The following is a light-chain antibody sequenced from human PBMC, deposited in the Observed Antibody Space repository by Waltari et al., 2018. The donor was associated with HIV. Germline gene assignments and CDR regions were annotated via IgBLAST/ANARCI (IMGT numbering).Light chain of an antibody. CDR3: QQYGRSPIT. CDR1: QSISASP. CDR2: GAS. Sequence: EIVLTQSPDTLSVSPGPSATLTCRASQSISASPLTWYQQKPGQAPRLVSYGASNRATGIPDRFSGSGSGTDFALTISRLEPEDSAVFYCQQYGRSPITFGLGTRLEIK. V-gene: IGKV3-20*01. J-gene: IGKJ5*01.